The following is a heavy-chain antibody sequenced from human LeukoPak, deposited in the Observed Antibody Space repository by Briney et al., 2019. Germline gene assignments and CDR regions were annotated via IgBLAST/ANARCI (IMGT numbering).Heavy chain of an antibody. J-gene: IGHJ5*02. D-gene: IGHD2-2*01. Sequence: SVKVSCKASGGTFSSYAISWVRQAPGQGLEWMGRIIPIFGIANYAQKFQGRVTITADKSTSTAYMELSSLRSEDTAVYYCASQPDERHCMRTSCRRALFDPLCQGTLVTISS. V-gene: IGHV1-69*04. CDR2: IIPIFGIA. CDR3: ASQPDERHCMRTSCRRALFDP. CDR1: GGTFSSYA.